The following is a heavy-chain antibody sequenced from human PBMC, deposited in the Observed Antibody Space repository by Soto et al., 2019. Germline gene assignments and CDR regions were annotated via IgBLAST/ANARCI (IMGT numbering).Heavy chain of an antibody. J-gene: IGHJ4*02. CDR1: GFNFSNYA. CDR3: AKHRGTGLFYFEN. Sequence: GGSLRLSCAASGFNFSNYAMSWVRQAPGKGLEWVPGFSGSDGSTYYADSVKGRFTISRDESKNTLYLQMNSLRVEDTAVYYCAKHRGTGLFYFENWGQGTLVTVSS. D-gene: IGHD2-8*02. V-gene: IGHV3-23*01. CDR2: FSGSDGST.